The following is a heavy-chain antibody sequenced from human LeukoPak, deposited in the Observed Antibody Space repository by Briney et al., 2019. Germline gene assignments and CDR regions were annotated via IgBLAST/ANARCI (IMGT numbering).Heavy chain of an antibody. CDR1: GVMFNDYW. V-gene: IGHV3-7*01. CDR3: GGFEYEAGLGW. J-gene: IGHJ4*02. D-gene: IGHD6-19*01. CDR2: IKPDGSET. Sequence: GGSLRLSCAASGVMFNDYWMMWVRQAPGEGREWVANIKPDGSETYYMGSVRGRFTISRDNAKNLLYLQMNNLRGEDTAVYYCGGFEYEAGLGWWGQGTLVAVST.